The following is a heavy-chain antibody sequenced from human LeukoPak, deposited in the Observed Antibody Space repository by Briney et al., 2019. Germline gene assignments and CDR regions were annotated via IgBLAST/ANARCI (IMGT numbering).Heavy chain of an antibody. J-gene: IGHJ4*02. CDR3: ARGSDSNYPGY. CDR1: GFTFSSYW. D-gene: IGHD4-11*01. V-gene: IGHV3-74*01. Sequence: PGGSLRLSCAASGFTFSSYWMHWVRQAPGRGLVWVSRINSDGTSTSYADSVKGRFTISRDNAKNTLYLQMNSLRAEDTAVYYCARGSDSNYPGYWGQGTLVTVSS. CDR2: INSDGTST.